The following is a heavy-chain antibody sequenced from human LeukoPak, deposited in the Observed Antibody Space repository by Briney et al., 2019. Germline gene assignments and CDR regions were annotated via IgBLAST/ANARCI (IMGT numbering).Heavy chain of an antibody. CDR3: ARESEGGTGTSCPDY. CDR1: GFIFSSDN. V-gene: IGHV3-33*05. D-gene: IGHD2-2*01. J-gene: IGHJ4*02. CDR2: IQSNGRNK. Sequence: GGSLRLSCAASGFIFSSDNMHWVRQAPGKGLEWVAGIQSNGRNKYYVDSVKGRFAISRDNSKSTLYLQVNSLRVEDTALYYCARESEGGTGTSCPDYWGQGTLVTVSS.